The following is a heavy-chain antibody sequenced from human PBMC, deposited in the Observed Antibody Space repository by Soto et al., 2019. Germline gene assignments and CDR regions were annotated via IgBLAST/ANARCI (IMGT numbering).Heavy chain of an antibody. J-gene: IGHJ4*02. V-gene: IGHV1-46*04. CDR1: GYTFTSFY. D-gene: IGHD3-10*01. CDR2: INPSGGTT. CDR3: ARDPSINMVRGRAFDY. Sequence: ASVKVSCKVSGYTFTSFYIHWVRQAPGQGLEWMGIINPSGGTTTYAQKVQGRVIMTRDTSTSTVYMELSSLRSEDTAVYYCARDPSINMVRGRAFDYWGQGTLVTSPQ.